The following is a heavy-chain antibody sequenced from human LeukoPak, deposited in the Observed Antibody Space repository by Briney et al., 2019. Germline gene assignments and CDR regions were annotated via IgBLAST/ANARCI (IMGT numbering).Heavy chain of an antibody. CDR2: ISYSGST. V-gene: IGHV4-59*01. Sequence: AETLSLTCTVSGGSISSYHWSWIRQPPGKRLEWIGFISYSGSTNSNPSLKSRVAISIDTSENHFSLKLSSVTAADTAVYYCVRGNYDSRGYSNAFDIWGQGAMVTVSS. CDR3: VRGNYDSRGYSNAFDI. J-gene: IGHJ3*02. D-gene: IGHD3-22*01. CDR1: GGSISSYH.